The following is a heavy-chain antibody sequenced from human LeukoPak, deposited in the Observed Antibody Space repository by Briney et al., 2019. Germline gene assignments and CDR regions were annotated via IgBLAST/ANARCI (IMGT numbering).Heavy chain of an antibody. V-gene: IGHV3-23*01. CDR3: AKSPAVDAAFDI. J-gene: IGHJ3*02. CDR1: GFTFSSYA. CDR2: ISYSGATK. D-gene: IGHD4-23*01. Sequence: GGSLRLSCAASGFTFSSYAMTWVRQAPGKGLEWVSGISYSGATKYYADSVKGRFTISRDNSKNTLYLQMNSLRAEDTAVYYCAKSPAVDAAFDIWGQGTMVTVSS.